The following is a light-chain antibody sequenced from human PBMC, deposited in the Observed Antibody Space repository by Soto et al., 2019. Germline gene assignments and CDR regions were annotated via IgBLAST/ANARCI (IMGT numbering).Light chain of an antibody. CDR1: SRDVESYNL. CDR3: CSYAGSSTFYV. V-gene: IGLV2-23*02. CDR2: EVS. Sequence: QSVLTQPASVSGSPGQSITISCTGTSRDVESYNLVSWYQQHPGKAPKLMIYEVSKRPSGVSNRFSGSKSGNTASLTISGLQAEDEADYYCCSYAGSSTFYVFGTGTKVTVL. J-gene: IGLJ1*01.